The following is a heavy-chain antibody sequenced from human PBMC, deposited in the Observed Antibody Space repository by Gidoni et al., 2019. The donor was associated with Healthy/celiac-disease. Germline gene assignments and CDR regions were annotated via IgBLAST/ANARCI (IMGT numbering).Heavy chain of an antibody. D-gene: IGHD6-19*01. CDR1: GGSFRSSSYY. CDR3: ATSTYTSGPSNY. V-gene: IGHV4-39*06. J-gene: IGHJ4*02. CDR2: IYYTGNT. Sequence: RLQLPESRPVQVKPSATLSRICTVSGGSFRSSSYYWDWIRQPPGKGLEWIATIYYTGNTYYNPSLKRRVTISVNTSKNQFSLKLNSGTAADTAVYYCATSTYTSGPSNYWGQGTLVTVSS.